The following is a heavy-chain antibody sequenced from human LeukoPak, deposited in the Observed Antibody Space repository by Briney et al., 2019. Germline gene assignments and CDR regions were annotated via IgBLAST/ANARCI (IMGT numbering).Heavy chain of an antibody. Sequence: SETLSPTCTVSGDSISSSSYCWDWIRQPPGKGLEWIGNIYNSANTHYNPSLKTRITMSVDTSKNQFSLKLNSVTAADTGIYYCARHSRSGYIGYENAFDIWGQGTMVTVSS. D-gene: IGHD5-12*01. J-gene: IGHJ3*02. CDR1: GDSISSSSYC. CDR2: IYNSANT. V-gene: IGHV4-39*01. CDR3: ARHSRSGYIGYENAFDI.